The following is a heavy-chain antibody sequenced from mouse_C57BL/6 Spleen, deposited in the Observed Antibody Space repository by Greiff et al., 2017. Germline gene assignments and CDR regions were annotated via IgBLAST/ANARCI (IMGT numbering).Heavy chain of an antibody. CDR3: ARARGGPTGGDY. CDR2: INPSSGYT. J-gene: IGHJ4*01. D-gene: IGHD1-1*01. Sequence: VQLQQSGAELAKPGASVKLSCKASGYTFTSYWMHWVKQRPGQGLEWIGYINPSSGYTKYNQKFKDKATLTVDKSSSTAYMQLSSLTSEDSAVYYCARARGGPTGGDYWGQGTSVTVSS. CDR1: GYTFTSYW. V-gene: IGHV1-7*01.